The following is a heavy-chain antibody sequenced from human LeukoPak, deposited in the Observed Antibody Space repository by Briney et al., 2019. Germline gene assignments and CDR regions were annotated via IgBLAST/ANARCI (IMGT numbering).Heavy chain of an antibody. CDR2: LHSSGST. Sequence: SETLSLTCTVSGGSISSYFWSWIRQPAGKGLEWIGRLHSSGSTYYNPSLTSRVTMSVDTSKNQFSLKLRSVTAADTAVYYCARDFSLGGSDYSVAFDIWGQGTMVTVSS. CDR1: GGSISSYF. V-gene: IGHV4-4*07. D-gene: IGHD2-21*01. J-gene: IGHJ3*02. CDR3: ARDFSLGGSDYSVAFDI.